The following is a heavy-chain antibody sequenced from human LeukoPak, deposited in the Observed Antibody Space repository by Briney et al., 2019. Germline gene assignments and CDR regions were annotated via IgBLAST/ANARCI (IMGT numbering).Heavy chain of an antibody. Sequence: ASVKVSCKASGYTFTSYGISWVRQAPGQGLEWMGWISAYNGNTNHAQKLQGRVTMTTDTTTSTAYMELRSLRSDDTAVYYCARSDFWSGYYIFDYWGQGTLVTVSS. CDR2: ISAYNGNT. CDR1: GYTFTSYG. J-gene: IGHJ4*02. CDR3: ARSDFWSGYYIFDY. D-gene: IGHD3-3*01. V-gene: IGHV1-18*01.